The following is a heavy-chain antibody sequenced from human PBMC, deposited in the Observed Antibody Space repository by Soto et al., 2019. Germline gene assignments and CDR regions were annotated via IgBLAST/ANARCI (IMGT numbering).Heavy chain of an antibody. CDR1: GYTLTELS. V-gene: IGHV1-24*01. D-gene: IGHD2-15*01. CDR2: FDPEDGAT. CDR3: ATLCSGGSCGTYYYYGMDV. Sequence: QVQLVQSGAEVKKPGASVKVSCKVSGYTLTELSMHWVRQAPGKGLEWMGGFDPEDGATIYAQKFQGRVTMTEDTSTDTAYMELSSLRSEDTAVYYCATLCSGGSCGTYYYYGMDVWGQGTTVTVSS. J-gene: IGHJ6*02.